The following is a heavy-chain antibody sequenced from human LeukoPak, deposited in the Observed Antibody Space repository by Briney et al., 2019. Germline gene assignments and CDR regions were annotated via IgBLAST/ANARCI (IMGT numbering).Heavy chain of an antibody. J-gene: IGHJ4*02. D-gene: IGHD6-6*01. CDR3: ARSYSSSSHFDY. V-gene: IGHV4-59*06. CDR1: GGSISSHY. Sequence: SETLSLTCTVSGGSISSHYWSWIRQPPGKGLEWIGYIYYSGSTYYNPSLKSRVTISVDTSKNQFSLKLSSVTAADTAVYYCARSYSSSSHFDYWGQGTLVTVSS. CDR2: IYYSGST.